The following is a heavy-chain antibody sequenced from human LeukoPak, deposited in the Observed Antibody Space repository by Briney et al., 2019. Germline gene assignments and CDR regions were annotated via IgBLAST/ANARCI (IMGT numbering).Heavy chain of an antibody. CDR1: GGSISSYY. CDR2: IYYSGST. J-gene: IGHJ4*02. CDR3: ARQSIAAADY. V-gene: IGHV4-59*08. D-gene: IGHD6-13*01. Sequence: SETLPLTCTVSGGSISSYYWSWIRQPPGKGLEWIGYIYYSGSTNYNPSLKSRVTISVDTSKNQFPLKLSSVTAADTAVYYCARQSIAAADYWGQGTLVTVSS.